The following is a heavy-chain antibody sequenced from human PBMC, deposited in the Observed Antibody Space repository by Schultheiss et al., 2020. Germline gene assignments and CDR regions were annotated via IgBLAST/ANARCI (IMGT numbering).Heavy chain of an antibody. Sequence: SETLSLTCTVSGGSIGSGGYYWSWIRQPAGRGLEWIGRIYVSGTTDYNPSLKSRVTMSVDTSKNQFSLKLSSVTAADTAVYYCARDRVVTGSYYYYYGMDVWGQGTTVTVSS. J-gene: IGHJ6*02. D-gene: IGHD1-20*01. CDR2: IYVSGTT. CDR1: GGSIGSGGYY. V-gene: IGHV4-61*02. CDR3: ARDRVVTGSYYYYYGMDV.